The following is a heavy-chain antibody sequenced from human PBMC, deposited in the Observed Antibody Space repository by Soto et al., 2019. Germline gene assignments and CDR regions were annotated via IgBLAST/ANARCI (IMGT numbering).Heavy chain of an antibody. CDR2: TYYRSKWYN. Sequence: SQTLSLTCAISGDSVSTNSAAWNWIRQSPSRGLEWLGRTYYRSKWYNDYAVSVKSPITINPDTSKNQFSLQLNSVTPEDTAVYYCARAEGFTIFGFGSEGMDVWGQGTTVTVSS. D-gene: IGHD3-3*01. V-gene: IGHV6-1*01. CDR1: GDSVSTNSAA. CDR3: ARAEGFTIFGFGSEGMDV. J-gene: IGHJ6*02.